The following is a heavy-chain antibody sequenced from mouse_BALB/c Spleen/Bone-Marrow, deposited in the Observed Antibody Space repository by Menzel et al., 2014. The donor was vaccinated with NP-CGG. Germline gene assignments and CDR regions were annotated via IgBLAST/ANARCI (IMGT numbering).Heavy chain of an antibody. J-gene: IGHJ2*01. CDR3: ARSSYFDY. CDR2: IYPFNGGT. Sequence: VQPKQSGPELVKSGTSVKISCKASGYTFTDYNMHCVKQSHGKSLEWIGYIYPFNGGTDYNQKFKSKATMTVDKSSSTEYMELRNLTSEDSAVYYCARSSYFDYWGQGTTLTVSS. V-gene: IGHV1S29*02. D-gene: IGHD1-1*01. CDR1: GYTFTDYN.